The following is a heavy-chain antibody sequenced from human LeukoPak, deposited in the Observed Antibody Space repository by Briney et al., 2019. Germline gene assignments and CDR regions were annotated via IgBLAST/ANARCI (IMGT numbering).Heavy chain of an antibody. J-gene: IGHJ6*02. D-gene: IGHD2-2*01. CDR1: GYTFTSYG. CDR3: AREVVVPAAPGRDYYYYYGMDV. CDR2: ISAYNGNT. Sequence: ASVKVSCKASGYTFTSYGISWVRQAPGQGLEWMGWISAYNGNTNYAQKLQGRVTMTTDTSTSTAYMELRSLRSDDTAVYYCAREVVVPAAPGRDYYYYYGMDVWGQGTTVTASS. V-gene: IGHV1-18*01.